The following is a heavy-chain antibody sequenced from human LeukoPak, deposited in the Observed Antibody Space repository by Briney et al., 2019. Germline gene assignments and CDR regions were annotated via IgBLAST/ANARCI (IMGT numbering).Heavy chain of an antibody. CDR3: TRGPGSTWYSDY. D-gene: IGHD6-13*01. Sequence: QPGGSLRLSCAASGFTVRSNYMNWVRQAPGKGLEWVSIIYSGGDTYYADSVKGRFTISRDNSKNTLYLQMNNLRADDTAVYYCTRGPGSTWYSDYWGQGTLVTVSS. CDR1: GFTVRSNY. V-gene: IGHV3-66*02. CDR2: IYSGGDT. J-gene: IGHJ4*02.